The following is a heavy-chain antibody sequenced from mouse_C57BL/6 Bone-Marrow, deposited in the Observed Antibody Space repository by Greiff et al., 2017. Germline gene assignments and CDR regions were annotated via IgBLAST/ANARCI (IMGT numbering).Heavy chain of an antibody. V-gene: IGHV1-64*01. J-gene: IGHJ4*01. CDR3: ARSYDYDYYTMDY. Sequence: VQLQQPGAELVKPGASVKLSCKASGYTFTNYWMHWVKQRPGQGLEWIGMMHPNGGSPDYNEKFKSEATLSVDKSSRTAYMELRSLTSEDSAVYYCARSYDYDYYTMDYWGQGTSVTVSS. D-gene: IGHD2-4*01. CDR1: GYTFTNYW. CDR2: MHPNGGSP.